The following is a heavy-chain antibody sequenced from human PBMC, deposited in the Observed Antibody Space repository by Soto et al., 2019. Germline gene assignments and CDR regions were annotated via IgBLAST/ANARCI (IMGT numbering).Heavy chain of an antibody. D-gene: IGHD3-10*01. CDR3: AKDDPYRIISDS. Sequence: EVQLLESGGDLVQPGGSLRVSCVASGFTFSSYGMSWVRQAPGKGLEWVSGITGGGGDTYYADSVKGRFTISRDNSKNTLYLQMNSLRAEDTAVYYCAKDDPYRIISDSWGQGTLVTVSS. CDR1: GFTFSSYG. V-gene: IGHV3-23*01. CDR2: ITGGGGDT. J-gene: IGHJ4*02.